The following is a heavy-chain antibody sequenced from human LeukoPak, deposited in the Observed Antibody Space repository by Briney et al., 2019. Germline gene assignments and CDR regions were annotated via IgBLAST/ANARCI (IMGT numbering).Heavy chain of an antibody. D-gene: IGHD3-22*01. V-gene: IGHV1-46*01. Sequence: ASVKVSCKASGYTFTSYYMHWVRQAPGQGLEWMGIINPSGGSTSYAQKFQGRVTMTRDTSTSTVYMELSSLRSEDTAVYYCARDLDSSGYYPGMFDYWGQGTLVTVSS. J-gene: IGHJ4*02. CDR3: ARDLDSSGYYPGMFDY. CDR2: INPSGGST. CDR1: GYTFTSYY.